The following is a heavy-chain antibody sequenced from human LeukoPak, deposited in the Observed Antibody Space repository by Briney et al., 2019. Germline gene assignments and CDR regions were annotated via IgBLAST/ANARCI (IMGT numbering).Heavy chain of an antibody. J-gene: IGHJ4*02. CDR1: GFIFSNSW. Sequence: GGSLRLSCAVSGFIFSNSWMNWVRQAPGKGLEWVASIDQDGSETNYVDSVKGRFTISRDNSKNSLSLQMNSLRVEDTAVYYCTTYPRLGGGDTAFVSWGQGTLVTVSS. CDR3: TTYPRLGGGDTAFVS. CDR2: IDQDGSET. V-gene: IGHV3-7*01. D-gene: IGHD2-21*02.